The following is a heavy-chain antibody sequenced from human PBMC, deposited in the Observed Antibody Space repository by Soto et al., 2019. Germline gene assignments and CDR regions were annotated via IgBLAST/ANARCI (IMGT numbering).Heavy chain of an antibody. V-gene: IGHV1-69*13. Sequence: ASVKVSCKASGGTFSSYAISWVRQAPGQGLEWMGGIIPIFGTANYAQKFQGRVTITADESTSTAYMELSSLRSEDTAVYYCARVLGSGSYYNNPPWPWGQGTLVTVS. CDR1: GGTFSSYA. J-gene: IGHJ5*02. CDR2: IIPIFGTA. D-gene: IGHD3-10*01. CDR3: ARVLGSGSYYNNPPWP.